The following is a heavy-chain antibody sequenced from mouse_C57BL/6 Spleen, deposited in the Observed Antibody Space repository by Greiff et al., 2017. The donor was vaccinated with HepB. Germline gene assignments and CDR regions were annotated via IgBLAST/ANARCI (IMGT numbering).Heavy chain of an antibody. V-gene: IGHV1-52*01. Sequence: QVQLQQPGAELVRPGSSVKLSCKASGYTFTSYWMHWVKQRPIQGLEWIGNIDPSDSETHYNQKFKDKATLTVDKSSSTAYMQLSSLTSEDSAVYYCARRLGYYGYDGYAMDYWGQGTSVTVSS. CDR1: GYTFTSYW. CDR3: ARRLGYYGYDGYAMDY. D-gene: IGHD2-2*01. J-gene: IGHJ4*01. CDR2: IDPSDSET.